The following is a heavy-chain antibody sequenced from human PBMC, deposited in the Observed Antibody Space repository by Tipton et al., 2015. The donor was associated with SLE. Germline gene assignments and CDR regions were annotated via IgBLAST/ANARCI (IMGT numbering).Heavy chain of an antibody. CDR3: AKSMGYNAYLNS. CDR1: GDTFSNGA. V-gene: IGHV1-69*01. CDR2: IIPAFNTP. D-gene: IGHD5-12*01. Sequence: QSGAEVKKPGSSVKISCKTSGDTFSNGAVSWVRQAPGQGVEWMGGIIPAFNTPNFAQKFQGRVAITADESTTAAFMELSRLRTEDTAVYCCAKSMGYNAYLNSCGQGSLVTVSS. J-gene: IGHJ4*02.